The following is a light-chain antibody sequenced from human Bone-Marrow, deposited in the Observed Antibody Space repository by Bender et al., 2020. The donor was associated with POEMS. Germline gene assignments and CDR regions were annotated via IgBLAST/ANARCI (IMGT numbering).Light chain of an antibody. CDR3: SSWDDSLSGWV. CDR1: SSDIGRYIY. CDR2: DIN. J-gene: IGLJ3*02. Sequence: QSALTQPPSASGSPGQSVTISCTGTSSDIGRYIYVSWYQQHPGKAPKLMIYDINKRPSGVPDRFSGSKSGNTASLAISDIQSEDEGDYYCSSWDDSLSGWVFGGGTKLTVL. V-gene: IGLV2-8*01.